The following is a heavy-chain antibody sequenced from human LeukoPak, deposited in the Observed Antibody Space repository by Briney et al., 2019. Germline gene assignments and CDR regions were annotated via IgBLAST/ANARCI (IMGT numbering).Heavy chain of an antibody. Sequence: PGGSLRLSCAASGFTFSTYAMTWVRQAPGKGLEWVAFIRYDGSNKYYADSVKGRFTISRDNSKNTLYLQMNSLRAEDTAVYYCAKPPRRLEPFDYWGQGTLVTVST. CDR3: AKPPRRLEPFDY. CDR1: GFTFSTYA. D-gene: IGHD1-1*01. CDR2: IRYDGSNK. V-gene: IGHV3-30*02. J-gene: IGHJ4*02.